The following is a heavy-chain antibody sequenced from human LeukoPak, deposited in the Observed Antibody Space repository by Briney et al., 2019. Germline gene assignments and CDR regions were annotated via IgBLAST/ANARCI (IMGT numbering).Heavy chain of an antibody. D-gene: IGHD6-6*01. J-gene: IGHJ4*02. CDR1: GGSISSGDYY. Sequence: SQTLSLTCTVSGGSISSGDYYWSWIRQPPGKGLEWIGYTYYSGSTYYNPSLKSRVTISVDTSKNQFSLKLSSVTAADTAVYYCAQAHPSNIAAHYWGQGTLVTVSS. V-gene: IGHV4-30-4*01. CDR2: TYYSGST. CDR3: AQAHPSNIAAHY.